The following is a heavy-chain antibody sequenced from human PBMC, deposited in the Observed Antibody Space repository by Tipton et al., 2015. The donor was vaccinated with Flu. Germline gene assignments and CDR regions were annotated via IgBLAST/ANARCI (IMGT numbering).Heavy chain of an antibody. D-gene: IGHD1-26*01. CDR3: ARRQRELRDNEFFYYGLDV. V-gene: IGHV5-51*01. Sequence: VQLVQSGPEVKKPGESLRISCEASGYNFNSYWIAWVRQKPGKGLEWMGFFFPGDSDTIYSPSFQGQVTFSGDTSVTTAFLQWNNLTASDTAMYYCARRQRELRDNEFFYYGLDVWGRGTTVTVSS. CDR1: GYNFNSYW. J-gene: IGHJ6*02. CDR2: FFPGDSDT.